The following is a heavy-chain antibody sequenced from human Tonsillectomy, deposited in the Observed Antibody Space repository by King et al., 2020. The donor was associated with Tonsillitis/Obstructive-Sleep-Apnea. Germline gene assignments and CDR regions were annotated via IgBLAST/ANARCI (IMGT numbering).Heavy chain of an antibody. CDR3: ARGIPVAGTSAFDY. D-gene: IGHD6-19*01. Sequence: VQLVESGGGLVQPGGSLRLSCATSGFXVRSNYMSWVRQAPGKGLEWVSVIYSGDITYYPDSVKGRFTISRDNSKNTLYLQLNSLRDEDTAVYYCARGIPVAGTSAFDYWGQGTLVTVSS. V-gene: IGHV3-66*01. CDR2: IYSGDIT. CDR1: GFXVRSNY. J-gene: IGHJ4*02.